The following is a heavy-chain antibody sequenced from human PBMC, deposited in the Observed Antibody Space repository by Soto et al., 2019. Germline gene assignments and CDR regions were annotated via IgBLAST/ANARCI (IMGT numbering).Heavy chain of an antibody. CDR3: ARGNSSSYVGGKYYYGMDV. D-gene: IGHD6-13*01. V-gene: IGHV1-46*01. CDR1: GYTFTSYY. J-gene: IGHJ6*02. CDR2: INPSGGST. Sequence: ASVEVSCKASGYTFTSYYMHWVRQAPGQGLEWMGIINPSGGSTSYAQKFQGRVTMTRDTSTSTVYMELSSLRSEDTAVYYCARGNSSSYVGGKYYYGMDVWGQGTTVTVSS.